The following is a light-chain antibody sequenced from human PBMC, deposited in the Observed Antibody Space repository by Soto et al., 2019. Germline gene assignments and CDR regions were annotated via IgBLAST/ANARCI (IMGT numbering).Light chain of an antibody. Sequence: IQLTQSPSSLSASVGDRVTITCRASPAIASFLACYQQKPRTAPKLLIYGASTLQKGVPSRFSVSGPGTDYTLSIASRQPEYFATYYCQQLNGSPWTFGQGTKVEIK. CDR2: GAS. J-gene: IGKJ1*01. CDR3: QQLNGSPWT. CDR1: PAIASF. V-gene: IGKV1-9*01.